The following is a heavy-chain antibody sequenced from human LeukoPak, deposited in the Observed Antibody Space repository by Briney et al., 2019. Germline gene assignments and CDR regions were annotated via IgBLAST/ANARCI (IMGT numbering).Heavy chain of an antibody. V-gene: IGHV3-23*01. CDR1: GFTFSRYG. Sequence: RGSLRLSCAASGFTFSRYGMSWVRQAPGKVLEWVSAISGSGGSTYYADSVKGRFTISRDNSKNTLYLQINSLRAEDTAVYYCAKDHLPGIVVADRDYWGQGTLVTVSS. CDR3: AKDHLPGIVVADRDY. CDR2: ISGSGGST. D-gene: IGHD6-19*01. J-gene: IGHJ4*02.